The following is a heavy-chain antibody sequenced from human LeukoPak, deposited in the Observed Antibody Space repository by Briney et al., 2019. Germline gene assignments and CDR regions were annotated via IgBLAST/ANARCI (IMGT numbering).Heavy chain of an antibody. V-gene: IGHV4-34*01. J-gene: IGHJ6*03. CDR1: GGSFSGYY. CDR2: INHSGST. CDR3: ARGRGYYYYMDV. Sequence: SETLSLTCTVYGGSFSGYYWSWIRQPPGKGLEWIGEINHSGSTNYNPSLKSRVTISVDTSKNQFSLKLSSVTAADTAVYYCARGRGYYYYMDVWGKGTTVTVSS.